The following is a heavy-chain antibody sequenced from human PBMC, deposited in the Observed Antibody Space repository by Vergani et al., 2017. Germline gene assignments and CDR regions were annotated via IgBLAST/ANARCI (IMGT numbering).Heavy chain of an antibody. CDR1: GYTFTSYD. CDR3: ARGNNVDYYARTPLDYYYYGMDV. J-gene: IGHJ6*02. Sequence: QVQLVQSGAEVKKPGASVKVSCKASGYTFTSYDINWVRQATGQGLEWMGWMNPNSGNTGYAQKFQGRVTMTRNTSISTAYMEMSSLRSWDTAVYYCARGNNVDYYARTPLDYYYYGMDVWGQGTTVTVSS. CDR2: MNPNSGNT. V-gene: IGHV1-8*01. D-gene: IGHD3-22*01.